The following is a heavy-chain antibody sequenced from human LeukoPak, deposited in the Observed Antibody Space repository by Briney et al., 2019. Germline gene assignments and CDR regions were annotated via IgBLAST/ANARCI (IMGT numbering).Heavy chain of an antibody. CDR3: ARDGAPGIAVAEDY. CDR2: ISAYNGNT. V-gene: IGHV1-18*01. CDR1: GYTFTSYG. Sequence: GASVKVSCKGSGYTFTSYGISWVRQAPGQGREWMGWISAYNGNTNYAQKLQGRVTMSTDTSTSTVHMELRSLRADDTAVYYCARDGAPGIAVAEDYWGQGTLVTVSS. J-gene: IGHJ4*02. D-gene: IGHD6-19*01.